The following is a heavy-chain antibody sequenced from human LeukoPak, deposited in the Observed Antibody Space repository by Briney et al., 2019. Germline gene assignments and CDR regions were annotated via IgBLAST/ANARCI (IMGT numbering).Heavy chain of an antibody. V-gene: IGHV3-30*02. D-gene: IGHD4-11*01. CDR3: AKDPDSNYPFDY. CDR1: GFTFSSYG. CDR2: IRYDGSNK. Sequence: PGGSLRLSCAASGFTFSSYGMHWVRQAPGKGLEWVAFIRYDGSNKYYADSVKGRFTISRDNSKNTLYLQMNSLRAEDTAVYYCAKDPDSNYPFDYWGQGTLVTVSS. J-gene: IGHJ4*02.